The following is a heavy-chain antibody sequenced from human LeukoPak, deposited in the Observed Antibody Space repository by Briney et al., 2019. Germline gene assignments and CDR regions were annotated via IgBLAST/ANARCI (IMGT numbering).Heavy chain of an antibody. J-gene: IGHJ4*02. CDR3: ARLVPEESGFSTRYYFDY. Sequence: GESLKISCKGSGYSFTNYWIVWVRQMPGKGLEWMGIIFPGDSDTRYSPSFQGQVTISADKSISTAYLQWSSLKASDTAMYYCARLVPEESGFSTRYYFDYWGQGSLVTVSS. CDR1: GYSFTNYW. D-gene: IGHD3-3*01. CDR2: IFPGDSDT. V-gene: IGHV5-51*01.